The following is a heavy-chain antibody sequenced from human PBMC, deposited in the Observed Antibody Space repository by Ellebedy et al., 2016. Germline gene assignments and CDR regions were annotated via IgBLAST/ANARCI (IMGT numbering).Heavy chain of an antibody. V-gene: IGHV3-30-3*01. Sequence: GGSLRLXXAASGFTFSSYAMHWVRQAPGKGLEWVAVISYDGSNKYYADSVKGRFTISRDNSKNTLYLQMNSLRAEDTAVYYCARGVLSDYWGQGTLVTVSS. D-gene: IGHD3-16*02. CDR2: ISYDGSNK. CDR3: ARGVLSDY. J-gene: IGHJ4*02. CDR1: GFTFSSYA.